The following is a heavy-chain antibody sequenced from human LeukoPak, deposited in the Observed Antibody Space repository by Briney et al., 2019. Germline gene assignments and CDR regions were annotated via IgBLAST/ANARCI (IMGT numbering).Heavy chain of an antibody. D-gene: IGHD1-26*01. J-gene: IGHJ6*03. Sequence: GGTLRLSCAASGFTFSSYGMSWVRQAPGKGLEWVSAISGSGGSTYYADSVKGRFTISRDNSKNTLYLQMNSLRAEDTAVYYCARDRGVYYMDVWGKGTTVTISS. CDR1: GFTFSSYG. CDR2: ISGSGGST. V-gene: IGHV3-23*01. CDR3: ARDRGVYYMDV.